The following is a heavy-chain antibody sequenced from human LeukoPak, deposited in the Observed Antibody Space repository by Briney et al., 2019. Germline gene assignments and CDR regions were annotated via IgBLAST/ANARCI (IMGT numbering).Heavy chain of an antibody. V-gene: IGHV3-11*01. CDR1: GFTFSDYY. J-gene: IGHJ3*02. D-gene: IGHD3-22*01. CDR3: ARCYYYVSSGADAFDI. CDR2: ISSSGSTI. Sequence: GGSLRLSCAASGFTFSDYYMSWIRQAPGKGLEWVSYISSSGSTIYYADSVKGRFTISRDNAKNSLYLQMNSLRAEDTAVYYCARCYYYVSSGADAFDIWGQGTMVTVSS.